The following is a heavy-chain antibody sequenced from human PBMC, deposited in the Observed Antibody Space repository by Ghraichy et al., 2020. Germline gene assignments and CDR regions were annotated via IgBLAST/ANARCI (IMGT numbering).Heavy chain of an antibody. CDR1: GFTFSSYS. D-gene: IGHD1-26*01. CDR2: ISSSSYI. V-gene: IGHV3-21*01. Sequence: GGSLRLSCAASGFTFSSYSMNWVRQAPGKGLEWVSSISSSSYIYYADSVKGRFTISRDNAKNSLYLQMNSLRAEDMAVYYCARGLWELQQQDYGMDVWGQGTTVTVSS. J-gene: IGHJ6*02. CDR3: ARGLWELQQQDYGMDV.